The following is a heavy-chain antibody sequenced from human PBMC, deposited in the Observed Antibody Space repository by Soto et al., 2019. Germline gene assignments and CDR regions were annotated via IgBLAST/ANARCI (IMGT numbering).Heavy chain of an antibody. D-gene: IGHD2-21*02. CDR3: VKNVWYSVCDF. Sequence: PGGSLRLSCAASGFTVSGNYMSWVRQSPEKGLEWVSIIYSVGSTYYADSVKGRFTISRDNSKNTLYLQMNSLRVEDTAVYYCVKNVWYSVCDFWGQGTMVTVS. CDR1: GFTVSGNY. V-gene: IGHV3-66*01. J-gene: IGHJ3*01. CDR2: IYSVGST.